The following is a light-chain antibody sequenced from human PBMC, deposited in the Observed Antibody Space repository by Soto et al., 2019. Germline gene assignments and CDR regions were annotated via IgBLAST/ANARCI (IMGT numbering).Light chain of an antibody. Sequence: QLVLTQPPSVSGAPGQRVTISCTGSSSNIGAGYDVHWYQQLPGTAPKLLIYGNSNRPSGVPDRFSGSKSGTSASLAITGLQAEDEADYYCQSYDSSLIVVFGGGTKLTVL. CDR2: GNS. V-gene: IGLV1-40*01. CDR1: SSNIGAGYD. CDR3: QSYDSSLIVV. J-gene: IGLJ2*01.